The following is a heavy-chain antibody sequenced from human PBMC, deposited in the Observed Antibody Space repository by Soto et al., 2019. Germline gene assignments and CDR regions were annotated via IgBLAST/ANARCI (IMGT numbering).Heavy chain of an antibody. CDR2: IIPIFGTA. CDR3: PRHVPAAGSSYVMDV. CDR1: GGTFSSYA. V-gene: IGHV1-69*12. D-gene: IGHD2-2*01. Sequence: QVQLVQSGAEVKKPGSSVKVSCKASGGTFSSYAISWVRQAPGQGLEWMGGIIPIFGTANYAQKFQGRVKIPADESTRTAYMVLSGLRSEDTAVYYCPRHVPAAGSSYVMDVWGQGTRVTVSS. J-gene: IGHJ6*02.